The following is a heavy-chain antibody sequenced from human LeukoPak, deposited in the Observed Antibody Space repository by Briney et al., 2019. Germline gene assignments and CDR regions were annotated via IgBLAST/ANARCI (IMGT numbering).Heavy chain of an antibody. J-gene: IGHJ4*02. CDR3: TRDQMNY. D-gene: IGHD5-24*01. CDR2: IFSNGDT. CDR1: EFTVSRNY. V-gene: IGHV3-53*01. Sequence: GGSLRLSCTASEFTVSRNYMLWVRQAPGKGLEWVSLIFSNGDTHYADSVKGRFTISRDTSKNTVSLQMNSLRVEDTAMYYCTRDQMNYWGQGTLVTVAS.